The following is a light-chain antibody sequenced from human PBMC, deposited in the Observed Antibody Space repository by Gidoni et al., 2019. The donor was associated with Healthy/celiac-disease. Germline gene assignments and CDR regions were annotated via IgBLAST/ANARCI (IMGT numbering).Light chain of an antibody. V-gene: IGKV3-11*01. CDR2: DAS. CDR1: QSVSSY. CDR3: QQRSNWPPLT. J-gene: IGKJ1*01. Sequence: EIVVTQSPATLSLSPGERATLSCRASQSVSSYLAWYQQKPGQAPRLLIYDASSRATGIPARFSGSGSGTDFTLTISSLEPEDFAVYYCQQRSNWPPLTFGQGTKVEIK.